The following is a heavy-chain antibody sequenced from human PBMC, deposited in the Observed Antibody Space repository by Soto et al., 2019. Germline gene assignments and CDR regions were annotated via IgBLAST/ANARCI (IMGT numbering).Heavy chain of an antibody. J-gene: IGHJ4*02. CDR3: ARRYGVYFHY. CDR2: IYYSGST. V-gene: IGHV4-59*08. Sequence: QVQLQESGPGLVKPSETLSLTCTVSGGSISSYYWSWIRQPPGKGLEWIGYIYYSGSTNYNPSLKTRVTISVDTSKNQFSLKLSSVTAADTAVYYCARRYGVYFHYWGQGTLVTVSS. CDR1: GGSISSYY. D-gene: IGHD4-17*01.